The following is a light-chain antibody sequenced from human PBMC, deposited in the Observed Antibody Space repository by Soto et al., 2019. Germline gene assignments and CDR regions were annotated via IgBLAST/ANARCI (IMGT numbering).Light chain of an antibody. Sequence: QSVLTQPASVSGSPGQSITISCTGTSSDVGGSNYVSWYQQHPGKAPKLMIYEVSNRPSGVSNRFSGSKSGNTASLTISGLQGEDEADYYCSSYTSSSTYVFGTGTKVTVL. J-gene: IGLJ1*01. V-gene: IGLV2-14*01. CDR3: SSYTSSSTYV. CDR1: SSDVGGSNY. CDR2: EVS.